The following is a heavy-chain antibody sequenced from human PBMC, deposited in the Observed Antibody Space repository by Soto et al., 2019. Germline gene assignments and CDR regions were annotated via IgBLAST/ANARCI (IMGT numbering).Heavy chain of an antibody. D-gene: IGHD2-8*01. V-gene: IGHV3-23*01. J-gene: IGHJ5*02. CDR2: ISGSGGST. CDR1: GFTFSSYA. CDR3: AKDPSGGWCTNGVCYPNWFDP. Sequence: GGSLRLSCAASGFTFSSYAMSWVRQAPGKGLEWVSAISGSGGSTYYADSVKGRFTISRDNSKNTLYLQMNSLRAEDTAVYYCAKDPSGGWCTNGVCYPNWFDPWGQGTLVTVSS.